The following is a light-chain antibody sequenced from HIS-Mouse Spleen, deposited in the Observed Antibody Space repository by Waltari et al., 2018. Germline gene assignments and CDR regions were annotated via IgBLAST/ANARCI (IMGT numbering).Light chain of an antibody. CDR2: EVS. V-gene: IGLV2-14*01. CDR3: SSYTSSSTLV. Sequence: QSALTQPASVSGSPGQSITISCTGTSSDVGGYNYVSWYQQHPGKAPKLTIYEVSTRPSGVSNRFSGSKSGNTASLTISGLQAEDEADYYCSSYTSSSTLVFGGGTKLTVL. CDR1: SSDVGGYNY. J-gene: IGLJ2*01.